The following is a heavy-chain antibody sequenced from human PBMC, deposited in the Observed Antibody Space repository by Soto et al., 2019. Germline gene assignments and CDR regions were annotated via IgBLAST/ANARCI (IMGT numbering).Heavy chain of an antibody. CDR3: ARDRADIVVVPAAILDYYYYYGMDV. J-gene: IGHJ6*02. V-gene: IGHV3-30-3*01. CDR1: GFTFSSYA. CDR2: ISYDGSNK. D-gene: IGHD2-2*02. Sequence: PGGSLRLSCAASGFTFSSYAMHWVRQAPGKGLEWVAVISYDGSNKYYADSVKGRFTISRDNSKNTLYLQMNSLRAEDTAVYYWARDRADIVVVPAAILDYYYYYGMDVWGQGTTVTVSS.